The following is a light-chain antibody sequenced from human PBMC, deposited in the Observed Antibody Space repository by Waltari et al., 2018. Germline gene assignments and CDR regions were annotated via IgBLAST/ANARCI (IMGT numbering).Light chain of an antibody. CDR2: EVD. V-gene: IGLV2-8*01. CDR1: SGDVGAYPY. Sequence: QSALTQPPSASGSPGQSVTISCTGTSGDVGAYPYVSWYQQLPGRAPKLSIYEVDKRPSGVPGRFSRSKSGNTASLTVSGAQAEDEGDYYCSSDSDTYNLVFGGGTKLTVL. J-gene: IGLJ2*01. CDR3: SSDSDTYNLV.